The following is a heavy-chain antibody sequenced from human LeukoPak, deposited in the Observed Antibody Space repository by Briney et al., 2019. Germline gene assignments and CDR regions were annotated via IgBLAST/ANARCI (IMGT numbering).Heavy chain of an antibody. CDR2: ISYSGTT. CDR3: ARGGQRDVLYYFDF. J-gene: IGHJ4*02. CDR1: GGSITSYY. Sequence: PSETLSLTCTVSGGSITSYYWSWIRQPPGKGLEWIGYISYSGTTNSNPSLKSRATVSLDTSKNQFSLRLTSVTAADTAVYYCARGGQRDVLYYFDFWGQGALVSVSS. D-gene: IGHD3-16*01. V-gene: IGHV4-59*01.